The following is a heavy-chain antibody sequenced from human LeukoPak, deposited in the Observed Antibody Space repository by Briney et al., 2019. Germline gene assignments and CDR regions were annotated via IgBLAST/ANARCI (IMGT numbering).Heavy chain of an antibody. V-gene: IGHV4-34*01. J-gene: IGHJ6*04. CDR1: GGSFSGYY. CDR2: INHSGST. D-gene: IGHD5-18*01. CDR3: ARPDRGGYGLESWGMDV. Sequence: SETLSLTCAVYGGSFSGYYWSWIRQPPGKGLEWIGEINHSGSTNYNPSLKSRVTISVDTSKNQFSLKLSSVTAADTAVYYCARPDRGGYGLESWGMDVWGKGTAVTVSS.